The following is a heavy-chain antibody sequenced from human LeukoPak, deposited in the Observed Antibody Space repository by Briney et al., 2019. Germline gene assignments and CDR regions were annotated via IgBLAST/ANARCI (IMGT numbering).Heavy chain of an antibody. V-gene: IGHV4-4*09. D-gene: IGHD5-12*01. CDR3: ATLGGYSGYDFDY. J-gene: IGHJ4*02. Sequence: SQTLSLTCTVSGGSISSYYWSWIRQPPGKGLEWIGYIYTSGSTNYNPSLKSRVSISVDTSKNQFSLKLSSVTAADTAVYYCATLGGYSGYDFDYWGQGTLVTVSS. CDR2: IYTSGST. CDR1: GGSISSYY.